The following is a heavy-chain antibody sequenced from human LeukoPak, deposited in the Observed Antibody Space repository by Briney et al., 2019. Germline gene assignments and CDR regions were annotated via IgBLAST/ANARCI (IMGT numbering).Heavy chain of an antibody. Sequence: TGGSLRLSCAASGFTFSNYGMHWVRQAPGKGLEWVGFIRYDGRNKYYADFVKGRFTISRDNSKNTLYLQMNSLRAEDTAVYNCARDWPNDFWSGYGGYMDVWGKGTTVTVSS. CDR3: ARDWPNDFWSGYGGYMDV. V-gene: IGHV3-30*02. D-gene: IGHD3-3*01. J-gene: IGHJ6*03. CDR2: IRYDGRNK. CDR1: GFTFSNYG.